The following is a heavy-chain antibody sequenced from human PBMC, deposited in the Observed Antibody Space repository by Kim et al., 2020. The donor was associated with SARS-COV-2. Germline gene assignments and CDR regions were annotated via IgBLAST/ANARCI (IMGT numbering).Heavy chain of an antibody. CDR1: GYTFTSQG. V-gene: IGHV1-18*01. CDR2: ISPLNGKT. J-gene: IGHJ6*01. CDR3: ARDGGITRGIDV. D-gene: IGHD1-7*01. Sequence: ASVKVSCKASGYTFTSQGITWVRQAPGQGPEWMGWISPLNGKTKFAQKFEGRVVMTRETSTTTVEMELRSLTSDDTAVYYCARDGGITRGIDVWGQGTPVTVPS.